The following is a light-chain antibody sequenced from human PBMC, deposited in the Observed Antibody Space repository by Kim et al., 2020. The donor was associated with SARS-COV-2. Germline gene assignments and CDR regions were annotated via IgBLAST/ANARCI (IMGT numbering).Light chain of an antibody. J-gene: IGLJ2*01. CDR2: GNT. V-gene: IGLV1-40*01. Sequence: QSVLTQPPSVSGAPGQRVTISCTGSNSNIGAGYDVHWYQQLPGAAPKLLIYGNTNRPSGVPDRFSGSKSGTSASLAIIGLQAEDEANYYCQSYDSSLSVIFGGGTQLTVL. CDR3: QSYDSSLSVI. CDR1: NSNIGAGYD.